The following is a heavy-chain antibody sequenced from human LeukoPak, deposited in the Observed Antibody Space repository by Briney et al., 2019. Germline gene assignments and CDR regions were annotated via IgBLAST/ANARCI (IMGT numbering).Heavy chain of an antibody. CDR1: GFTFSSYA. Sequence: QPGWSLRLSCAASGFTFSSYAMHWVRQAPGKGLEWVAVISYDGSNKYYADSVKGRFTISRDNSKNTLYLQMNSLRAEDTAVYYCARDDLGYCSSTSCSGDYWGQGTLVTVSS. V-gene: IGHV3-30-3*01. CDR2: ISYDGSNK. J-gene: IGHJ4*02. D-gene: IGHD2-2*01. CDR3: ARDDLGYCSSTSCSGDY.